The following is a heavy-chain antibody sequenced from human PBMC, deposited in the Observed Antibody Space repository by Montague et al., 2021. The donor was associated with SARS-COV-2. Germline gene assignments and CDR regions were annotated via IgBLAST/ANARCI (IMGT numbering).Heavy chain of an antibody. J-gene: IGHJ4*02. CDR2: ISDSGGST. CDR3: ANRGVRYFDAQGVWYYFDY. Sequence: SLRLSCVASGFTFSSYGMTWVRQAPGKGLEWVSTISDSGGSTYYXDSXKGRFTISRDNSKNTLYLQMNSLRAEDTAVYYCANRGVRYFDAQGVWYYFDYWGQGTLVTVSS. V-gene: IGHV3-23*01. CDR1: GFTFSSYG. D-gene: IGHD3-9*01.